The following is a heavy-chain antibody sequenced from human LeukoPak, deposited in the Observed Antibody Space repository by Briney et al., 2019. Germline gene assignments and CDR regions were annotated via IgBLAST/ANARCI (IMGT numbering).Heavy chain of an antibody. D-gene: IGHD7-27*01. J-gene: IGHJ3*02. CDR1: GFTFSSYG. CDR2: IRYDGSNK. CDR3: AKDGSNWGFRSAFDI. Sequence: GGSLRLSCAAPGFTFSSYGMHWVRQAPGKGLEWVAFIRYDGSNKYYADSVKGRFTISRDNSKNTLYLQMNSLRAEDTAVYYCAKDGSNWGFRSAFDIWGQGTMVTVSS. V-gene: IGHV3-30*02.